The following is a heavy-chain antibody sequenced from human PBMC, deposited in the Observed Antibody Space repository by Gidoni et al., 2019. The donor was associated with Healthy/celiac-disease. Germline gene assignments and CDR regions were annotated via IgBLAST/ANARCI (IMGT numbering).Heavy chain of an antibody. V-gene: IGHV3-23*01. CDR3: AKSHCSGGSCYPYWYFDL. CDR2: ISGSGGST. J-gene: IGHJ2*01. D-gene: IGHD2-15*01. Sequence: EVQLLESGGGLVQPGGSLRLSCAASGFTFSSYAMSWVRQAPGKGLEWVSAISGSGGSTYYADSVKGRFTISRDNSKNTLYLQMNSLRAEDTAVYYCAKSHCSGGSCYPYWYFDLWGRGTLVTVSS. CDR1: GFTFSSYA.